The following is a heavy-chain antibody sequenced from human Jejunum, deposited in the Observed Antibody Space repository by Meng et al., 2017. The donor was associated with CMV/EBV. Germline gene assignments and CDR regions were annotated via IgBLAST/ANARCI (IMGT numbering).Heavy chain of an antibody. CDR1: GDSIRSHY. CDR2: IYVSGIT. CDR3: ARDKDYALFDS. J-gene: IGHJ4*02. D-gene: IGHD4-17*01. V-gene: IGHV4-4*07. Sequence: QVQLQDSRPRLVKPSETLSLTCTVSGDSIRSHYWNWIRQPAGKGLEWIGRIYVSGITNYNPSLRSRITMSVDTSKNQFSLKLSSVTAADTAVYYCARDKDYALFDSWGQGTLVTVSS.